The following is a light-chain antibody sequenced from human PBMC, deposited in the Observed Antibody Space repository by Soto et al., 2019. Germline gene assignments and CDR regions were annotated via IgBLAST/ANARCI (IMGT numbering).Light chain of an antibody. V-gene: IGKV3-20*01. Sequence: EIVLTQSRDTLSLSPGERASLWCRASRSVSRNYLAWYQQIPGQAPRPLIYGASSRVPGIPDRFSGSGSGTDFTLTISRLEPEDFAVYYCQQYGSLPWTFGQGTKVDI. CDR2: GAS. J-gene: IGKJ1*01. CDR1: RSVSRNY. CDR3: QQYGSLPWT.